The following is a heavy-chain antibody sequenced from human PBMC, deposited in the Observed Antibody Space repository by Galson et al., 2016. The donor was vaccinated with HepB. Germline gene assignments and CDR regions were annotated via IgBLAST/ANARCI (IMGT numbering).Heavy chain of an antibody. D-gene: IGHD2/OR15-2a*01. J-gene: IGHJ3*02. CDR1: GFTFSSHS. V-gene: IGHV3-48*02. CDR3: ARPSGKYSGGFDI. CDR2: ISSSSRTI. Sequence: SLRLSCAASGFTFSSHSMNWVRQAPGKGLEWVSYISSSSRTIYYADSVKGRFTISRDNAKNSLYLQMNSLRDEDTAMYYCARPSGKYSGGFDIWGQGTMVTVSS.